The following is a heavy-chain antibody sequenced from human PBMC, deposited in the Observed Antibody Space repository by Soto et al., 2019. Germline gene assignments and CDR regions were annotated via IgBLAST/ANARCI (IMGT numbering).Heavy chain of an antibody. V-gene: IGHV4-31*03. CDR2: IYYSGST. Sequence: SETLSLTCTVSGGSINTGGYYWSWIRQHPGKGLEWIGYIYYSGSTYYNPSLKSRVTISLDTSKNQFSLKLSSVTAADTAVYYCARAAPARYDSSGYDDWGQGALVTVSS. J-gene: IGHJ4*02. CDR3: ARAAPARYDSSGYDD. CDR1: GGSINTGGYY. D-gene: IGHD3-22*01.